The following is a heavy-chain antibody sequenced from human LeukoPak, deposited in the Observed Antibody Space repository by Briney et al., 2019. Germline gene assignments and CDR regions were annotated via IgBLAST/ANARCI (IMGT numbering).Heavy chain of an antibody. Sequence: PSETLSLTCTVYGVSISSSNSYWGWIRQPPGKRLDWIGSIYYSGNTYYNASLKSQVSISIDTSKNQFSLRLTSVTAADTAVYYCARQTGSGLFILPGGQGTLVTVSS. J-gene: IGHJ4*02. CDR1: GVSISSSNSY. CDR3: ARQTGSGLFILP. D-gene: IGHD3/OR15-3a*01. CDR2: IYYSGNT. V-gene: IGHV4-39*01.